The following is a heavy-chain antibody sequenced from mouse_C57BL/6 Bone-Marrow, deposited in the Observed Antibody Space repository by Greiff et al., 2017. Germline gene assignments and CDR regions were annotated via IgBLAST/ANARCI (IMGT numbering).Heavy chain of an antibody. J-gene: IGHJ1*03. V-gene: IGHV5-16*01. Sequence: EVKLVESEGGLVQPGSSMKLSCTASGFTFSDYYMAWVRQVPEKGLEWVANINYDGSSTYYLDSLKSRFIISSENAKNILYLQMSSLKSEDTATYYCARDYITTVGYFDVWGTGTTVTVSS. CDR2: INYDGSST. CDR1: GFTFSDYY. CDR3: ARDYITTVGYFDV. D-gene: IGHD1-1*01.